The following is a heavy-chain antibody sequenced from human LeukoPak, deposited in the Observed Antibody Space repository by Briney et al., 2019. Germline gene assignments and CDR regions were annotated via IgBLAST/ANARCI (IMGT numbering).Heavy chain of an antibody. CDR1: GGPLTISY. CDR3: VRGERCGGDCSSRQQ. Sequence: RPSATLSLTCTVSGGPLTISYWSWIRQPPGRGLEWVGYIYYTGVTNYHPSLAGRVSMSLDMSKNLISLNLDSVTAADTAVYYCVRGERCGGDCSSRQQWGQGTLVTVSS. J-gene: IGHJ1*01. CDR2: IYYTGVT. D-gene: IGHD2-21*02. V-gene: IGHV4-59*13.